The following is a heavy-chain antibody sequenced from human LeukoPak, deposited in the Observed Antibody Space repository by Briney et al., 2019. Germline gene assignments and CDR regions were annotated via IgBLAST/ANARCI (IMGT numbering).Heavy chain of an antibody. J-gene: IGHJ4*02. CDR3: ARVTGTDYIWGSYRY. CDR1: GFTFSNDW. CDR2: IKQDVSEK. Sequence: GGSLRLSCAASGFTFSNDWMTWVRQAPGKGLEWVANIKQDVSEKYYVDSVKGRFTISRDNAKNSLYLQMNSLRAEDTAVYYCARVTGTDYIWGSYRYWGQGTLVTVSS. V-gene: IGHV3-7*01. D-gene: IGHD3-16*02.